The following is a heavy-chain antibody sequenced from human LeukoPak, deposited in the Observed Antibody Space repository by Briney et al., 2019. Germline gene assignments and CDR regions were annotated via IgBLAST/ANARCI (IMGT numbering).Heavy chain of an antibody. D-gene: IGHD4-11*01. J-gene: IGHJ6*03. CDR2: ISSSSSAI. V-gene: IGHV3-21*06. CDR1: GFTFRTYT. Sequence: GGSLRLSCVVSGFTFRTYTMNWVRQAPGKGLEWVSSISSSSSAIYYADALKGQSTISRDNAKNSLYLQMTSLRVEDTAVYYCARILQPPGNLYYMDVWGKGTTVTVSS. CDR3: ARILQPPGNLYYMDV.